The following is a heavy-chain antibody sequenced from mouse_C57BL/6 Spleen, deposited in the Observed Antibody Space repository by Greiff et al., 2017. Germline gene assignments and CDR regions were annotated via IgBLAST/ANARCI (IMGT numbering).Heavy chain of an antibody. CDR3: ARYRGTGTDWYFDV. CDR1: GFTFTDYY. V-gene: IGHV7-3*01. J-gene: IGHJ1*03. CDR2: FRNKANGYTT. D-gene: IGHD4-1*01. Sequence: EVKLVESGGGLVQPGGSLSLSCAASGFTFTDYYMSWVRQPPGKALEWLGFFRNKANGYTTEYSASVKGRFTISRNTSQSFLYLQMDALRAEDGATSYCARYRGTGTDWYFDVWGTGTTVTVSS.